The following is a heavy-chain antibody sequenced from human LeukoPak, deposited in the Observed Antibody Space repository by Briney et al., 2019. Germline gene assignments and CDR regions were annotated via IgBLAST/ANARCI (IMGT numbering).Heavy chain of an antibody. J-gene: IGHJ4*02. CDR3: ARDPYYDFWSGYSYFDY. CDR1: GGSISSYY. CDR2: IYYSGST. D-gene: IGHD3-3*01. V-gene: IGHV4-59*01. Sequence: SETLSLTCTVSGGSISSYYWSWIRQPPGKGLEWIGYIYYSGSTNYNPSLKSRVTISVDTSKNQFSLKLSSVTAADTAVYYCARDPYYDFWSGYSYFDYWGQGTLVTVSS.